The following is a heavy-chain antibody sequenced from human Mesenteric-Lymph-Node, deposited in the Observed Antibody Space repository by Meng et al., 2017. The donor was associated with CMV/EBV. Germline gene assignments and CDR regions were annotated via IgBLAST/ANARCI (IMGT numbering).Heavy chain of an antibody. CDR3: AKAAEYYDFWSAIDY. CDR2: INSEGSKI. V-gene: IGHV3-74*01. D-gene: IGHD3-3*01. J-gene: IGHJ4*02. CDR1: GFTFDTYW. Sequence: GGSLRLSCAASGFTFDTYWMQWVRQVPGKGLMWLSHINSEGSKIGYADSVKGRFFISRDNTKNTLYLQMNSLRAEDTAVYYCAKAAEYYDFWSAIDYWGQGTLVTVSS.